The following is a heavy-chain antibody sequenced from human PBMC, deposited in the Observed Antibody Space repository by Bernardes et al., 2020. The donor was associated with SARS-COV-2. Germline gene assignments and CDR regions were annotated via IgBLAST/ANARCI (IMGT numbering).Heavy chain of an antibody. CDR2: INPSGGTT. Sequence: ASVKVSCKTSGYTFTDNHIHWVRQAPGQGLEWMGIINPSGGTTYYAQKFKDRVTMTRDISTRTVHLELRSLGSDDTAVYYCATSPSYSNSADYWGQGTLVTVSS. CDR3: ATSPSYSNSADY. CDR1: GYTFTDNH. J-gene: IGHJ4*02. D-gene: IGHD4-4*01. V-gene: IGHV1-46*01.